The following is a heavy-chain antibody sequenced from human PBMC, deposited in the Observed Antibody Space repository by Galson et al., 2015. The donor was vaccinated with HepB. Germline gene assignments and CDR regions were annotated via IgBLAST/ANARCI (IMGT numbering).Heavy chain of an antibody. CDR2: IYYSGST. V-gene: IGHV4-39*01. D-gene: IGHD6-19*01. Sequence: ETLSLTCTVSGGSIGSSSYYWGWIRLPPGKGLEWIGSIYYSGSTYYNPSLKSRVTISVDTSKNQFSLKLSSVTAADTAVYYCARRVAVALFDYWGQGTLVTVSS. J-gene: IGHJ4*02. CDR3: ARRVAVALFDY. CDR1: GGSIGSSSYY.